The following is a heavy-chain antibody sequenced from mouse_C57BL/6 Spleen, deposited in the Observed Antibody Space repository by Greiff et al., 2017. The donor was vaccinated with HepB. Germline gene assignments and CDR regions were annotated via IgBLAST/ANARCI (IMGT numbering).Heavy chain of an antibody. CDR2: ISYDGSN. CDR3: ARERYDYFDY. D-gene: IGHD1-1*01. V-gene: IGHV3-6*01. Sequence: ESGPGLVKPSQSLSLTCSVTGYSITSGYYWNWIRQFPGNKLEWMGYISYDGSNNYNPSLKNRISITRDTSKNQFFLKLNSVTTEDTATYYCARERYDYFDYWGQGTTLTVSS. J-gene: IGHJ2*01. CDR1: GYSITSGYY.